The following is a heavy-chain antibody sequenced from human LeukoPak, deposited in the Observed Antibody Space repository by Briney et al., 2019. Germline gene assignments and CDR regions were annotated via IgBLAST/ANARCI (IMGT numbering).Heavy chain of an antibody. V-gene: IGHV4-34*01. J-gene: IGHJ6*03. CDR3: ARALFNYYYHMDV. CDR2: INHSGST. CDR1: GGSFSGYY. D-gene: IGHD2-21*01. Sequence: PSETLSLTCAVYGGSFSGYYWSWIRQPPGKGLEWIGEINHSGSTNYNPSLKSRVTISVDTSKNQFSLKLSSVTAADTAVYYCARALFNYYYHMDVWGKGTTVTVSS.